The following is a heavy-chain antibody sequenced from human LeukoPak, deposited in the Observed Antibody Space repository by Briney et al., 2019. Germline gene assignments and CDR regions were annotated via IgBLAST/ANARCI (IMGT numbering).Heavy chain of an antibody. Sequence: SETLSLTCAVYGGSFSCYYWSWIRQPPGKGLEWIGEINHSGSTNYNPPLKSRVTISVDTSKNQFSLKLSSVTAADTAVYYCARDRRGYSGSYYMSPGDYWGQGTLVTVSS. V-gene: IGHV4-34*01. D-gene: IGHD1-26*01. CDR1: GGSFSCYY. CDR2: INHSGST. CDR3: ARDRRGYSGSYYMSPGDY. J-gene: IGHJ4*02.